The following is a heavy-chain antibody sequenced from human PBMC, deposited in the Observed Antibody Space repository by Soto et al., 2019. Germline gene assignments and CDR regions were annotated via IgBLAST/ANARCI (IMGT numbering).Heavy chain of an antibody. Sequence: GGSLRLSCAASGFTFSTYWMHWVRQAPGKGLVWVSRINGDGRVTTYADSVKGRFTVSRDNAKNTLYLEMNSLRAEDTAVYYCARVFQDGARGGVDYYYYGMDVWGQGTTVTVSS. CDR1: GFTFSTYW. J-gene: IGHJ6*02. CDR2: INGDGRVT. V-gene: IGHV3-74*01. CDR3: ARVFQDGARGGVDYYYYGMDV. D-gene: IGHD3-10*01.